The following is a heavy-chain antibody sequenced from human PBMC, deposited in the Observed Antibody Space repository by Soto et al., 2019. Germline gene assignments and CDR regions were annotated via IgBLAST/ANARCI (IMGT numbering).Heavy chain of an antibody. V-gene: IGHV1-18*01. J-gene: IGHJ6*02. D-gene: IGHD3-3*01. Sequence: ASVKVSCKASGYTFTSYGISWVRQAPGQGLEWMGWISAYNGNTNYAQKLQGRVTMTTDTSTSTAYMELRSLRSDDTAVYYCARGSGYYDFWSGYLIAYYYYGMDVWGQGTTVTVYS. CDR1: GYTFTSYG. CDR3: ARGSGYYDFWSGYLIAYYYYGMDV. CDR2: ISAYNGNT.